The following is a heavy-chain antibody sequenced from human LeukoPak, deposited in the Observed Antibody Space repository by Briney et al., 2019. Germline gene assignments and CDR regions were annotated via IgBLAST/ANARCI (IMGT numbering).Heavy chain of an antibody. V-gene: IGHV4-34*01. J-gene: IGHJ4*02. CDR1: GGSFSGYY. CDR3: ARGRLIDY. Sequence: SETLSLTCAVYGGSFSGYYWSWIRQPPGKGLEWIGEINHSGSTNYNPSLKSRVTISVDTSKNQFSLKLSSVTAADAAVYYCARGRLIDYWGQGTLVTVSS. CDR2: INHSGST. D-gene: IGHD3-16*01.